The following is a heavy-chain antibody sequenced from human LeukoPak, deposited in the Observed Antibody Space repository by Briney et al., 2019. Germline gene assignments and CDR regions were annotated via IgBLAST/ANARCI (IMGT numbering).Heavy chain of an antibody. V-gene: IGHV3-74*01. D-gene: IGHD1-26*01. CDR3: ARRVGGGAPYYFDY. Sequence: GGSLRLSCAASGFTFSSYWMHWVRQAPGKGLVWVSRINSDGSSTSYADSVKGRFTISRDNAKNTLYLQMNSLRAEDTAVYYCARRVGGGAPYYFDYWAREPWSPSPQ. CDR1: GFTFSSYW. CDR2: INSDGSST. J-gene: IGHJ4*02.